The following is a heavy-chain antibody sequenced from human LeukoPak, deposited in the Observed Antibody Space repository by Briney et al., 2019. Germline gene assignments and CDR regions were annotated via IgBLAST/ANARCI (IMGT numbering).Heavy chain of an antibody. CDR2: GSSSGNA. D-gene: IGHD6-19*01. Sequence: SETLSLTCSVSGGSISRSVHYWGWVRQPPGKGLEWIVSGSSSGNAYYNPSLKSRVTVSVDTSKNQFSLKVTSVTAADTAVYYCARDEKGHASGWTQLDVWGKGTTVTVSS. J-gene: IGHJ6*04. CDR1: GGSISRSVHY. CDR3: ARDEKGHASGWTQLDV. V-gene: IGHV4-39*07.